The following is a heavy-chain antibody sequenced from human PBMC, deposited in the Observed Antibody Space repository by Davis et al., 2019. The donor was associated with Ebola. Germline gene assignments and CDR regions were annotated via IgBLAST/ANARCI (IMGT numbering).Heavy chain of an antibody. CDR2: IKVDGSEK. CDR1: GFRFGHYW. V-gene: IGHV3-7*03. CDR3: ARGLYGMDV. J-gene: IGHJ6*02. Sequence: GESLMIPCASSGFRFGHYWMPWVRQPPGKGLEWVASIKVDGSEKYYVDSVNGRFTVSRDNAKNSLVLQMNSLRAEDTAVYYCARGLYGMDVWGQGTTVTVSS.